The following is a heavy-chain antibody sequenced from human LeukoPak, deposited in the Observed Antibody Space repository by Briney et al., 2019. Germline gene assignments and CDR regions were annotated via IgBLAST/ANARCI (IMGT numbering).Heavy chain of an antibody. CDR1: GFTFSSYS. D-gene: IGHD3-22*01. CDR3: ARAPRDSSGYFY. J-gene: IGHJ4*02. CDR2: ISSSSSYI. Sequence: KSGGSLRLSCAASGFTFSSYSMNWVRQAPGKGLEWVSSISSSSSYIYYADSVKGRFTISRDNAKNSLYLQMNSLRAEDTAVYYCARAPRDSSGYFYWGQGTLVTVSS. V-gene: IGHV3-21*01.